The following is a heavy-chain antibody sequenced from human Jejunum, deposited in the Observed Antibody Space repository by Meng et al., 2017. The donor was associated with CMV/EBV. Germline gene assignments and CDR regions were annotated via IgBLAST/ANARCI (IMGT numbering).Heavy chain of an antibody. V-gene: IGHV4-59*01. CDR1: TFY. CDR3: ARGRYCANGVCYEDHNYFGP. J-gene: IGHJ5*02. Sequence: TFYWSWIRQTPGKGLEWIGNVYYTGSANYNPSLKSRVTMSVDTSKNQLSLKLRSLSAADTAVYYCARGRYCANGVCYEDHNYFGPWGQGTLVTVSS. CDR2: VYYTGSA. D-gene: IGHD2-8*01.